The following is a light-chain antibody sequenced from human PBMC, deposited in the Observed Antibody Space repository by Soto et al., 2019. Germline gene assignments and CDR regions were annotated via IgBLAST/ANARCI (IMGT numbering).Light chain of an antibody. Sequence: QSALTQPPSVSGSPGQSVIISCTGTSSDVGTYNRVSWYQQPPGTAPKLMIFEVNNRPAGVPDRFSGSKSGNTASLTISGLQAEDEAVYYCSSYTNINTRACVFGTGTKLTVL. CDR1: SSDVGTYNR. CDR2: EVN. J-gene: IGLJ1*01. V-gene: IGLV2-18*02. CDR3: SSYTNINTRACV.